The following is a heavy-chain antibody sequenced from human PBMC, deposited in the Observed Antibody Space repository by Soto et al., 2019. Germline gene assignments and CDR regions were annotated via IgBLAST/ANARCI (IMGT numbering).Heavy chain of an antibody. V-gene: IGHV3-23*01. J-gene: IGHJ4*02. CDR2: ISGRGVST. D-gene: IGHD2-2*01. CDR1: GFTFSNYA. Sequence: EVQLLESGGGLVQPGGSLRLSCAASGFTFSNYAMSWVRQAPGKGLEWVSTISGRGVSTYYADSVKGRFTISRDNSKDTLYLQMDSLRAADTAVYYCARNRGYCTSTSCPPVDYWGQGTLVTVSS. CDR3: ARNRGYCTSTSCPPVDY.